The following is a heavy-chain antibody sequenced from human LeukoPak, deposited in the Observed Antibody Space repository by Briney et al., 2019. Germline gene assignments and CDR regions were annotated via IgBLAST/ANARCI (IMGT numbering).Heavy chain of an antibody. Sequence: ASVKVSCKASGYTFTSYGISWVRQAPGQGVERMGWISNYNGNTNYAQKFQGRVTMAKDTSTNTDFMELRRLRSDDADVYYCGRDGVFYCSGTSCYTMVWFDPGGQGTLVTVSS. CDR3: GRDGVFYCSGTSCYTMVWFDP. CDR2: ISNYNGNT. V-gene: IGHV1-18*01. D-gene: IGHD2-2*02. CDR1: GYTFTSYG. J-gene: IGHJ5*02.